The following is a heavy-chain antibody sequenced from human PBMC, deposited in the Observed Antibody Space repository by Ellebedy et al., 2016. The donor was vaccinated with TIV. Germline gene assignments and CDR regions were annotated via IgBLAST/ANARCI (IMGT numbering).Heavy chain of an antibody. J-gene: IGHJ4*02. CDR3: ARAAKVDGYNYSGFDY. V-gene: IGHV6-1*01. Sequence: SETLSLXXAISGDSVSSNSAAWNWIRQSPSRGLEWLGRTYYRSKWYNDYAVSVKSRITINPDTSKNQFSLQLNSVTPEDTAVYYCARAAKVDGYNYSGFDYWGQGTLVTVSS. CDR1: GDSVSSNSAA. D-gene: IGHD5-24*01. CDR2: TYYRSKWYN.